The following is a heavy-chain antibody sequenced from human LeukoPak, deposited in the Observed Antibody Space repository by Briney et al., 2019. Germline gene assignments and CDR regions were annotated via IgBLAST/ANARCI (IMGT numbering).Heavy chain of an antibody. J-gene: IGHJ4*02. CDR1: GFTFSSYA. V-gene: IGHV3-23*01. CDR2: ISGSGGST. D-gene: IGHD6-13*01. Sequence: GGSLRLSCAASGFTFSSYAMSWVRQAPGKGLEWVSGISGSGGSTNYADSVKGRFTISRDNSKHTLYLQMNSLRAEDTAVYYCAKEDIAAAGSFVYWGQGTLVTVSS. CDR3: AKEDIAAAGSFVY.